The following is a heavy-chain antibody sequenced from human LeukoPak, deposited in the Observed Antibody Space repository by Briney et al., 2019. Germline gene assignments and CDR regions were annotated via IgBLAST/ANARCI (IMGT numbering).Heavy chain of an antibody. CDR2: IYNSGNT. CDR3: ARGPYTSGWFSLDY. Sequence: SSETLSLTCTVSGGSISSYYWSWIRQPAGKGLEWIGRIYNSGNTNYNPSLKSRVTMSVDTSKNQFSLKMSSVTAADTAVYYCARGPYTSGWFSLDYWGQGTLVTVSS. V-gene: IGHV4-4*07. J-gene: IGHJ4*02. D-gene: IGHD6-19*01. CDR1: GGSISSYY.